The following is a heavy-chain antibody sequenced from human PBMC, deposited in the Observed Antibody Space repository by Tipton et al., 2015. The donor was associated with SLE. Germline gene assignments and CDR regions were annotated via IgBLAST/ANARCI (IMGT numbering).Heavy chain of an antibody. CDR3: ARRYCSSTSCYTRAFDI. CDR2: IDPSDSYT. J-gene: IGHJ3*02. CDR1: GYSFTSYW. V-gene: IGHV5-10-1*01. D-gene: IGHD2-2*02. Sequence: QSGPEVKKPGESLRISCKGSGYSFTSYWISWVRQMPGKGLEWMGRIDPSDSYTNYSPSFQGHVTISADKSISTAYLQWSSLKASDTAMYYCARRYCSSTSCYTRAFDIWGQGTMVTVSS.